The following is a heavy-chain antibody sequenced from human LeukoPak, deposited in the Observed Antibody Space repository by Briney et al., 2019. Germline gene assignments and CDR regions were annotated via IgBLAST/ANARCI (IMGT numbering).Heavy chain of an antibody. D-gene: IGHD5-18*01. Sequence: PGRSLRLSCAASGFTFSSYGMHWVRQAPGKGLEWVAVISYDGSNKYYADSVKGRFTISRDNSKNTLYLQMNSLRAEDTAVYYCAKDRRIQLWTTRRTPLLFDYWGQGTLVTVSS. J-gene: IGHJ4*02. V-gene: IGHV3-30*18. CDR1: GFTFSSYG. CDR3: AKDRRIQLWTTRRTPLLFDY. CDR2: ISYDGSNK.